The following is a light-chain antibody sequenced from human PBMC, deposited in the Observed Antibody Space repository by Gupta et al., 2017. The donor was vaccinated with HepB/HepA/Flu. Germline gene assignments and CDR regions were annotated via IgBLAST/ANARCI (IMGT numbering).Light chain of an antibody. CDR3: RQGTHWPPYT. J-gene: IGKJ2*01. CDR2: KVS. V-gene: IGKV2-30*01. CDR1: QSLAYRDGNIY. Sequence: EVVMTQSPLSLSVTLGQPASISCRSSQSLAYRDGNIYLNWFQQRPGQSPRRLIYKVSNRDAGVPDRFSGSGSGTDLTLKISRGEAEDVGVYYCRQGTHWPPYTFGQGTKLEIK.